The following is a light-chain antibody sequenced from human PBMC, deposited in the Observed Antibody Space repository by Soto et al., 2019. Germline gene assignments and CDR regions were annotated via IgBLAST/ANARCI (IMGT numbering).Light chain of an antibody. V-gene: IGLV2-14*01. Sequence: QSALTQPASVSGSPGQSITISCTGTSSDVDGYNYVSWYQQHPGKAPKLMIYAVTDRPSGVSSRFSGSKSGNTASLTISGLQAEDEADYYCSSYTSSITLFGTGTKVTVL. CDR3: SSYTSSITL. J-gene: IGLJ1*01. CDR1: SSDVDGYNY. CDR2: AVT.